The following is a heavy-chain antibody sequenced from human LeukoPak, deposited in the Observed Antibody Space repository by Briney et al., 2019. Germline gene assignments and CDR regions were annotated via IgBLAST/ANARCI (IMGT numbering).Heavy chain of an antibody. J-gene: IGHJ3*02. CDR3: ARRLWLDEDDAFDI. CDR2: TYPSGST. D-gene: IGHD5-18*01. V-gene: IGHV4-61*02. CDR1: GGSISSGSYY. Sequence: SETLSLTCTVSGGSISSGSYYWSWIRQPAGKGLEWIGRTYPSGSTNYNPSLKSRVTISVDTSKNQFSLKLSSVTAADTAVYYCARRLWLDEDDAFDIWGQGTMVTVSS.